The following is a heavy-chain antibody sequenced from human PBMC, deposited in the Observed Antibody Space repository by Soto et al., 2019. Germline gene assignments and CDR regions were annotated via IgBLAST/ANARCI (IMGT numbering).Heavy chain of an antibody. V-gene: IGHV4-59*01. CDR2: IYYSGST. J-gene: IGHJ6*02. D-gene: IGHD1-26*01. Sequence: SETLSLTCTVSGGSISSYYWSWIRQPPGKGLEWIGYIYYSGSTNYNPSLKSRVTISVDTSKNQFSLKLSSVTAADTAVYYCARGGSYYYGMDVWGQGTTVTAP. CDR3: ARGGSYYYGMDV. CDR1: GGSISSYY.